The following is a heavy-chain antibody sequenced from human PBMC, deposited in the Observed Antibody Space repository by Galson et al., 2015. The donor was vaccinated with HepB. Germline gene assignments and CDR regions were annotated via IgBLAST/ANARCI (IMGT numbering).Heavy chain of an antibody. V-gene: IGHV4-30-4*01. CDR2: IYYSGST. CDR3: AREYGGNSPGGLSYNWFDP. CDR1: GGSISSGDYY. J-gene: IGHJ5*02. D-gene: IGHD4-23*01. Sequence: LSLTCTVSGGSISSGDYYWSWIRQPPGKGLEWIGYIYYSGSTYYNPSLKSRVTISVDTSKNQFSLKLSSVTAADTAVYYCAREYGGNSPGGLSYNWFDPWGQGTLVTVSS.